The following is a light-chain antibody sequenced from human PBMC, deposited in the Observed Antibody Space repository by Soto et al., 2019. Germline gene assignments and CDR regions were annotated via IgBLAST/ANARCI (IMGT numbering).Light chain of an antibody. CDR1: QSVSSN. CDR3: QQYNNWSPWT. J-gene: IGKJ1*01. Sequence: IVMTQSPATLSVSPGERATLSCRASQSVSSNLAWYQQKPGQAPRLLIYGASTRATGIPARFSGSGSGTEFTLIISSLQSEDFAVYSCQQYNNWSPWTFGQGTKVDIK. CDR2: GAS. V-gene: IGKV3-15*01.